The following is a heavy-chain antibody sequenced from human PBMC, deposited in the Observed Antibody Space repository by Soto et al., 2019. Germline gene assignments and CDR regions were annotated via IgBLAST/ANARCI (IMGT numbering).Heavy chain of an antibody. V-gene: IGHV1-46*04. CDR3: ARDLAAADY. CDR1: GYIFINYY. J-gene: IGHJ4*02. D-gene: IGHD6-13*01. CDR2: FNPMSGST. Sequence: QVQLVQSGAEVKKPGASVKISCKTSGYIFINYYIHWVRQAPGQGLEWVALFNPMSGSTNYAQKLQGRVTVTSDTYTSTGYMELRRLISEDTAVYYCARDLAAADYWGQGTLVTVSS.